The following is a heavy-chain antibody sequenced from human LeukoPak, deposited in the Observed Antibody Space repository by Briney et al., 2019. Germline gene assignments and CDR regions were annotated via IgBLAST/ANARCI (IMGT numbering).Heavy chain of an antibody. D-gene: IGHD6-19*01. Sequence: ASETLSLTCTVSAGSISSYYWSWIRQPPGKGLEWIGYIYYSGSTNYNPSLKSRVTISLDTSKNQFSLKLSSVTAADTAVYYCARGGSGFDYWGQGTLVTVSS. CDR1: AGSISSYY. CDR3: ARGGSGFDY. J-gene: IGHJ4*02. CDR2: IYYSGST. V-gene: IGHV4-59*01.